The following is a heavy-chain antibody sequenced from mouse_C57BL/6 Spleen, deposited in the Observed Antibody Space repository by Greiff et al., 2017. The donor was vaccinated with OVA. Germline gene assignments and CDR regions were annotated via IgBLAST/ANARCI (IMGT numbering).Heavy chain of an antibody. V-gene: IGHV3-6*01. D-gene: IGHD1-1*01. CDR1: GHSITSGYY. J-gene: IGHJ3*01. CDR3: SREGDYYGGSDGFAY. Sequence: EVKLQESGPGLVKPSQSLSLTCSVTGHSITSGYYWNWIRQFPGNKLEWMGYISYDGSNNYNPSLKNRISITRDTSKNQFFLKLNSVTTEDTATYYFSREGDYYGGSDGFAYWGQGTLVTVSA. CDR2: ISYDGSN.